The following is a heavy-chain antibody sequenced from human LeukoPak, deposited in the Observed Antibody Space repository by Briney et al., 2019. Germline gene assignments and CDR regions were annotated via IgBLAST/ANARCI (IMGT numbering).Heavy chain of an antibody. CDR2: IYSGGTT. CDR1: GFTDSTTY. CDR3: ARDRVRIASYYFDS. J-gene: IGHJ4*02. Sequence: PGGSLRLSCVASGFTDSTTYMGWVRQAPGKGLEWVSVIYSGGTTYYADSVKGRFNISRDNSKNTLYLQMNSLRAEDTAVYYCARDRVRIASYYFDSWGQGTLVTVSS. D-gene: IGHD6-13*01. V-gene: IGHV3-53*05.